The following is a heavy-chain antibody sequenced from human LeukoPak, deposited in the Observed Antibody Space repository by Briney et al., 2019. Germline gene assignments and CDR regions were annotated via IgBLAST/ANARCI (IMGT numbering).Heavy chain of an antibody. CDR1: GFTYSSYW. J-gene: IGHJ4*02. CDR3: ARPGIALAGDY. CDR2: INNDGSIT. D-gene: IGHD6-19*01. V-gene: IGHV3-74*01. Sequence: GGSLRLSCAASGFTYSSYWMHWVRQAPGKGLVWVSRINNDGSITNYADSVKGRFTISRDNAKNTLYLQMNSLRAEDTAVYYCARPGIALAGDYWGQGALVTVSS.